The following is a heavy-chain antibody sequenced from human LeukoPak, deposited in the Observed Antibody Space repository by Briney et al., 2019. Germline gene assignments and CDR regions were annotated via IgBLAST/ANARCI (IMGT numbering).Heavy chain of an antibody. CDR3: ARTQNPYGSGSYYDY. V-gene: IGHV1-18*01. D-gene: IGHD3-10*01. J-gene: IGHJ4*02. Sequence: ASVKVSCKVSGYTLTELSMHWVRQAPGQGLEWMGWISAYNGNTNYAQKLQGRVTMTTDTSTSTAYMELRSLRSDDTAVYYCARTQNPYGSGSYYDYWGQGTLVTVSS. CDR1: GYTLTELS. CDR2: ISAYNGNT.